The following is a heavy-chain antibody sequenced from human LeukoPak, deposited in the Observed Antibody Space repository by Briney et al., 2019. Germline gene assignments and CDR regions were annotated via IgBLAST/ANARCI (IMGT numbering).Heavy chain of an antibody. D-gene: IGHD6-19*01. CDR2: IYSGGST. CDR3: ARPVIAVAGKYYYYYYMDV. Sequence: GGSLRLSCAASGFTVSSNYMSWVRQAPGKGLEWVSVIYSGGSTYYADSVKGRFTISRDNSKNTLYLQMNSLRAEDTAVYCCARPVIAVAGKYYYYYYMDVWGKGTTVTVSS. J-gene: IGHJ6*03. V-gene: IGHV3-53*01. CDR1: GFTVSSNY.